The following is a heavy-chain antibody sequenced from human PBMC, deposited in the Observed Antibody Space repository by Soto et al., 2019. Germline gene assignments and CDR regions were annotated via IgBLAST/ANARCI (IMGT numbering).Heavy chain of an antibody. CDR2: INPGTGIT. Sequence: ASVKVSCKASGYTFSNYYLHWVRQAPGQGLEWMGIINPGTGITSGAQKFQGRITMTRDTSTSTVYMELSSLTSEDTAVYYCARASGSYWPFDYWGQGTLVTVSS. V-gene: IGHV1-46*01. CDR3: ARASGSYWPFDY. CDR1: GYTFSNYY. J-gene: IGHJ4*02. D-gene: IGHD1-26*01.